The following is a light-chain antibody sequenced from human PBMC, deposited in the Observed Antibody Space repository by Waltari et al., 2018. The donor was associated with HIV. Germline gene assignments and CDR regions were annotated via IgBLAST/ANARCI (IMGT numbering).Light chain of an antibody. J-gene: IGLJ2*01. CDR2: GVS. CDR3: SSYTSSSSVV. CDR1: SSDVGGYNY. Sequence: QSALTQPASVSGSPGQSITISCTGTSSDVGGYNYVSWYQPQPGKAPKLMIYGVSKRPSGVSNRFSGSKSGNTASLTISGLQAEDEADYYCSSYTSSSSVVFGGGTKLTVL. V-gene: IGLV2-14*01.